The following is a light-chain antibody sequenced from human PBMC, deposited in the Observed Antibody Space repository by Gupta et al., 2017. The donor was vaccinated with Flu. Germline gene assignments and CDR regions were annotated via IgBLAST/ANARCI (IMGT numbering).Light chain of an antibody. CDR1: SSNIGNNY. Sequence: SSNIGNNYVSWYQQLPGTAPKLLIYDNNNRPSGIPDRFSGSKSGTSATLGITGLQTGDEADYYCGTWDSSLSACRVFGGGTKLTVL. CDR3: GTWDSSLSACRV. CDR2: DNN. V-gene: IGLV1-51*01. J-gene: IGLJ3*02.